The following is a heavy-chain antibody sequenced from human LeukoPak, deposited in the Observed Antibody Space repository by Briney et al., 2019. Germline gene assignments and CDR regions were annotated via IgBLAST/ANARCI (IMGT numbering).Heavy chain of an antibody. CDR1: GGSISSSSYY. CDR3: ARELYVDPYFDY. CDR2: IYYSGST. Sequence: PSETLSLTCTVSGGSISSSSYYWSWIRQPPGKGLEWIGYIYYSGSTNYNPSLKSRVTISVDTSKNQFSLKLSSVTAADTAVYYCARELYVDPYFDYWGQGTLVTVSS. J-gene: IGHJ4*02. D-gene: IGHD2/OR15-2a*01. V-gene: IGHV4-61*01.